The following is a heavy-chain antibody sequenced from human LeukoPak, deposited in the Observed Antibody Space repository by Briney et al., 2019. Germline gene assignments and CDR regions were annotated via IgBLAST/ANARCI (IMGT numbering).Heavy chain of an antibody. J-gene: IGHJ4*02. CDR2: IIPIFGTA. CDR1: GGTFSSYA. CDR3: ARVVSAAGTIGY. D-gene: IGHD6-13*01. Sequence: SVKVSCKASGGTFSSYAISWVRQAPGQGLGWMGGIIPIFGTANYAQKFQGRVTITADESTSTAYMELSSLRSEDTAVYYCARVVSAAGTIGYWGQGTLVTVSS. V-gene: IGHV1-69*01.